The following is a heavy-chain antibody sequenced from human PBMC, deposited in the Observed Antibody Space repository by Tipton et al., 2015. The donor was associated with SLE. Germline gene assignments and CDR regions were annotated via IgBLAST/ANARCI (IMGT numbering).Heavy chain of an antibody. CDR3: ARHTDYGGNSDIFDY. V-gene: IGHV4-39*01. J-gene: IGHJ4*02. CDR1: GGSISSSSYY. CDR2: IYYSGST. D-gene: IGHD4-23*01. Sequence: TLSLTCTVSGGSISSSSYYWGWIRQPPGKGLEWIGSIYYSGSTYYNPSLKSRVTISVDTSKNQFSLKLRSGTAADTAVYYCARHTDYGGNSDIFDYWGQGTLVTVSS.